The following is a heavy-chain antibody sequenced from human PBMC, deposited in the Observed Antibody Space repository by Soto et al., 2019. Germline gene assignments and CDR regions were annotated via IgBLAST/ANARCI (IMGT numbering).Heavy chain of an antibody. V-gene: IGHV1-69*01. Sequence: QEQLVQSGAEVKKPGSSMKVSCKASGGIFSSFAISWVRQAPGQGLEWMGGIIPVFGTTNYAQKFQDRVTITADASTKTAYMELSSLRSEDTAMYYCAMGGSPYVWFNEYGGQGTLVTVSS. CDR3: AMGGSPYVWFNEY. CDR2: IIPVFGTT. J-gene: IGHJ4*02. D-gene: IGHD3-16*01. CDR1: GGIFSSFA.